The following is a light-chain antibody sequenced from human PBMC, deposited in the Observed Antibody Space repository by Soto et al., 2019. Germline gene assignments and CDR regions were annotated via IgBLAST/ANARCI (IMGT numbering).Light chain of an antibody. CDR1: QSISSW. CDR2: KAS. J-gene: IGKJ1*01. Sequence: DIQMTQSPSTLSASVGDRVTITCRASQSISSWLAWYQQKPGKAPKLLIYKASSLESGVPSRFSGSGSGTEFTLTISSLQPDDFATYSGQQYNSYAWTFGQGTKVELK. CDR3: QQYNSYAWT. V-gene: IGKV1-5*03.